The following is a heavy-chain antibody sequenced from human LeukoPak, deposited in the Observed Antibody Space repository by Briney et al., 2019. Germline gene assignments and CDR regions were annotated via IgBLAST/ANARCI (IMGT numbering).Heavy chain of an antibody. V-gene: IGHV4-59*01. D-gene: IGHD3-10*01. CDR2: IYYSGST. CDR3: AKRSYGSGSHDY. Sequence: SETLSLTCTVSGGSISSYYWSWIRQPPGKGLEWIGYIYYSGSTNYNPSLKSRVTISVATSKNQFSLKLSSVTAADTAVYYCAKRSYGSGSHDYWGQGTLVTVSS. CDR1: GGSISSYY. J-gene: IGHJ4*02.